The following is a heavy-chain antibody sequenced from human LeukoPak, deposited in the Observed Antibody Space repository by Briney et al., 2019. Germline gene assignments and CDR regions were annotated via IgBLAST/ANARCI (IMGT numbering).Heavy chain of an antibody. CDR2: IYYGGST. D-gene: IGHD1-1*01. V-gene: IGHV4-59*08. CDR3: ARHGTSSYYYYAMDL. J-gene: IGHJ6*02. Sequence: AGTLSLTCTVSGGTISSDCWSWIRQSPGKGLEWIGYIYYGGSTKYNPSLKSRVTVSVDTSKNPFSLKLSSVTAAHTAVYYCARHGTSSYYYYAMDLWGQGTTVSVSS. CDR1: GGTISSDC.